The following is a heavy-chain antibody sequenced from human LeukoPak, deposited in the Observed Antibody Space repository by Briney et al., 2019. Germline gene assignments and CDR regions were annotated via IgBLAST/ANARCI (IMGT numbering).Heavy chain of an antibody. J-gene: IGHJ3*02. CDR3: ARDPPPIYGSGVNGAFDI. D-gene: IGHD3-10*01. Sequence: ASVKVSCKASGYTFTSYAMHWVRQAPGQRLEWMGWINAGNGNTNYSQKFQGRVTITRDTSASTAYMELSSLRSEDTAVYYCARDPPPIYGSGVNGAFDIWGQGTMVTVSS. V-gene: IGHV1-3*01. CDR1: GYTFTSYA. CDR2: INAGNGNT.